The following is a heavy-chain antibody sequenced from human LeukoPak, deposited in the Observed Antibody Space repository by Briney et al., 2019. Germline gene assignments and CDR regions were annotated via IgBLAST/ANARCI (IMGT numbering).Heavy chain of an antibody. D-gene: IGHD6-6*01. J-gene: IGHJ4*02. CDR1: GFTFSNAW. V-gene: IGHV3-15*07. Sequence: GGSLRLSCAASGFTFSNAWMNWVRQAPGKGLEWVGRIKSKTDDGTTDYAAPVKGRFTISRDDSKNTLYLQMNSLKTEDTAVYYCTTVVGYWGQGTLVTVSS. CDR3: TTVVGY. CDR2: IKSKTDDGTT.